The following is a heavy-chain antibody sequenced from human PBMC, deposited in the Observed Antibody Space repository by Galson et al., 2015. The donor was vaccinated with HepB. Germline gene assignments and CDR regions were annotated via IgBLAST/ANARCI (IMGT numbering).Heavy chain of an antibody. Sequence: CAISGDSVSSYNAAWNWIRQSPSRGLEWPGRTYYRSKWYNDYAVSVKSRVSINPDTSKNQFSLQLNSVTPEDTALYYCARDRGSSGWYDSVYFDYWGQGTLVTVSS. CDR3: ARDRGSSGWYDSVYFDY. CDR2: TYYRSKWYN. J-gene: IGHJ4*02. D-gene: IGHD6-19*01. CDR1: GDSVSSYNAA. V-gene: IGHV6-1*01.